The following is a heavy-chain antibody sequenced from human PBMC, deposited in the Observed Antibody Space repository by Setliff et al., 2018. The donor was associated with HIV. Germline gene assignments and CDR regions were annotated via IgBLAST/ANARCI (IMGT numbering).Heavy chain of an antibody. D-gene: IGHD3-10*01. CDR1: GGSFNILG. Sequence: SVKVSCKASGGSFNILGFTWVRQAPGQGLEWVGGIIPVVDAPIYAQRFQGRVVITADKSTGTAYMQLSSLKFEDTAVYYCATRPPGVHGFSIWGQGTMGTVS. CDR2: IIPVVDAP. J-gene: IGHJ3*02. V-gene: IGHV1-69*06. CDR3: ATRPPGVHGFSI.